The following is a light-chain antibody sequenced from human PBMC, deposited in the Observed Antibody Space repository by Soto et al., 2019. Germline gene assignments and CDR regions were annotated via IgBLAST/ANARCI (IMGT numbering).Light chain of an antibody. CDR1: SSNIGSNY. Sequence: QAVVTQPPSASGTPGQRVTISCSGSSSNIGSNYVYWYQQLPGTAPKLLIYSNNQRPSGVPDRFSGSKSGTSASLAISGLRSEDEADYYCAAWDDSLSANYVFGTGTKLTVL. J-gene: IGLJ1*01. CDR2: SNN. CDR3: AAWDDSLSANYV. V-gene: IGLV1-47*02.